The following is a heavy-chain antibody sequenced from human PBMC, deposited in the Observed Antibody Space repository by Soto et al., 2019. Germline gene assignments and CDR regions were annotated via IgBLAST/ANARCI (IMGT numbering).Heavy chain of an antibody. CDR3: ARESASRNYYGSGSYAY. D-gene: IGHD3-10*01. CDR1: GFTFSSYA. V-gene: IGHV3-23*01. CDR2: ISGSGGST. Sequence: GGSLRLSCAASGFTFSSYAMSWVRQAPGKGLEWVSAISGSGGSTYYADSVKGRFTISRDNSKNTLYLQMNSLRAEDTAVYYCARESASRNYYGSGSYAYWGQGTLVTVSS. J-gene: IGHJ4*02.